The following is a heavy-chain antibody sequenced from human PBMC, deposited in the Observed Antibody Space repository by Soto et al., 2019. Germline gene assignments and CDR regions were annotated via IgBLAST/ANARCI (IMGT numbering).Heavy chain of an antibody. CDR1: GGSISTFY. CDR3: AREKPTTSCFDF. D-gene: IGHD4-17*01. Sequence: QVHLQESGPGLVRPSETLSLTCTVSGGSISTFYWSWLRQSPGKGLEWIGYIHHSWSTTYSPSLKSRVSMSVDTSRDQFSLTLTAVTTADTAVYYCAREKPTTSCFDFWGQGIRVTVSS. J-gene: IGHJ4*02. V-gene: IGHV4-59*01. CDR2: IHHSWST.